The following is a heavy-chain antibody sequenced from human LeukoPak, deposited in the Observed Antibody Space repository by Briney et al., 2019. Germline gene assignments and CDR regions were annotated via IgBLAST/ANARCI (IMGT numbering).Heavy chain of an antibody. V-gene: IGHV4-61*02. CDR1: GDSLSGASYF. Sequence: SETLSLTCSVSGDSLSGASYFWTWVRQPAGQGLEWIGRIYSSGTTFYNPSLKTRVTISLEKSQNQYSLVLSSVTAGDTAVYFCATARAEYGDYNAYYYMDVWGKGTTVTVSS. J-gene: IGHJ6*03. CDR3: ATARAEYGDYNAYYYMDV. CDR2: IYSSGTT. D-gene: IGHD4-17*01.